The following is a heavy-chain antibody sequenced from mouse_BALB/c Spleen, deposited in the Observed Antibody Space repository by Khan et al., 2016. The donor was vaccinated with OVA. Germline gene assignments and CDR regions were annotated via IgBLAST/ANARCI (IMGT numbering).Heavy chain of an antibody. Sequence: EVELVESGGGLVQPGGSRKLSCAASGFTFSNFGMFWIRQAPEKGLEWVAYISSGSSTIYYADTVKGRFTISRDNPKNTLILQLTSLRSEDTARDPCARILGIYAMDHWGQGTSVTVSS. V-gene: IGHV5-17*02. CDR2: ISSGSSTI. CDR3: ARILGIYAMDH. CDR1: GFTFSNFG. D-gene: IGHD1-1*02. J-gene: IGHJ4*01.